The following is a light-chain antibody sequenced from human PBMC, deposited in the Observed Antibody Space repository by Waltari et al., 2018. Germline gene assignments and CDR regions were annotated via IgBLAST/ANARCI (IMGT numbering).Light chain of an antibody. CDR3: QVWDSGSDHYV. J-gene: IGLJ1*01. CDR2: DDG. Sequence: SYVLTQPPSVSVAPGQTARITCDGNKIGSKNVQWYQQKPGQAPVLVVYDDGDRPSGIPERFSGSNSGNTATLTISRVDAGDEADYYCQVWDSGSDHYVFGTVTKVTVL. V-gene: IGLV3-21*02. CDR1: KIGSKN.